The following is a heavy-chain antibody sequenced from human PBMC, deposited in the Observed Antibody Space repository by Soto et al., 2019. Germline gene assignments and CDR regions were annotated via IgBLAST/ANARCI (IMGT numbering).Heavy chain of an antibody. J-gene: IGHJ5*02. CDR3: TRVSAANSQFXP. Sequence: SETLSLTCTVSGGSISSCGYYWSWIRQHPGKGLEWIGYIYYSGSTYYNPSLKSRVTISVDTSKNQFSLKLSSVTAADTAVYYCTRVSAANSQFXPWGQGTLVXVSS. V-gene: IGHV4-31*03. CDR1: GGSISSCGYY. CDR2: IYYSGST. D-gene: IGHD2-15*01.